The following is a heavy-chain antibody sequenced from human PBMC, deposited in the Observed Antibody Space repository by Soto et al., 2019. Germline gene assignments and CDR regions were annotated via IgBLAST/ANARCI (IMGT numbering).Heavy chain of an antibody. D-gene: IGHD1-7*01. CDR3: AKCIQVNWNYDAFHI. CDR2: ISSDGQTK. V-gene: IGHV3-30*18. Sequence: GGSLRLSCVASGFSFSTFGIHWVRQAPGKGLEWVGVISSDGQTKYYADSVKGRFTISRDSSRNTLYLQMNSLRAEDTALYYCAKCIQVNWNYDAFHIWGQGTMVTVSS. CDR1: GFSFSTFG. J-gene: IGHJ3*02.